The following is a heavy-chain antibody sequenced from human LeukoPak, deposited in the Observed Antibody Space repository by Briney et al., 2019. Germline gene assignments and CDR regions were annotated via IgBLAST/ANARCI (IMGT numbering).Heavy chain of an antibody. CDR1: GFMFTRFT. CDR3: ARESYGTDY. J-gene: IGHJ4*02. D-gene: IGHD5-18*01. Sequence: GGSLRLTCAASGFMFTRFTMNWVPHAPGKGLEWVSAISTSSISIYYADSVKGRFTVARDNAKNSLYLQMNSLRAEDKAVYYCARESYGTDYWGQGTLVTVSS. V-gene: IGHV3-21*01. CDR2: ISTSSISI.